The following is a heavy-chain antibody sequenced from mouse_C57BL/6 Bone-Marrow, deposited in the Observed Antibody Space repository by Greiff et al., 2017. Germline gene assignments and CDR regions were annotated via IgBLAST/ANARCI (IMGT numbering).Heavy chain of an antibody. J-gene: IGHJ4*01. V-gene: IGHV5-4*01. Sequence: EVKLVESGGGLVKPGGSLKLSCAASGFTFSSYAMSWVRQTPEKRLEWVATISDGGSYTYYPDNVKGRFTISRDNANNNLYLQMSHLKSEDTAMYYCARDRGGDYWGQGTSVTVSS. D-gene: IGHD3-3*01. CDR3: ARDRGGDY. CDR2: ISDGGSYT. CDR1: GFTFSSYA.